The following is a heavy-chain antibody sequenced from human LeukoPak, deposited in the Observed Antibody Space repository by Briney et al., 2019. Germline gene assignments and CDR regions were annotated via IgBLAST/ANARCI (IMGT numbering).Heavy chain of an antibody. D-gene: IGHD6-13*01. CDR2: IYYSGST. CDR1: GGSISSRSYY. CDR3: ARRGSRWYWYFDL. J-gene: IGHJ2*01. V-gene: IGHV4-39*01. Sequence: SETLSLTCTVSGGSISSRSYYWGWIRQPPGKGLEWIGSIYYSGSTYYNPSLKSRVTISVDTSKNQFSLKLSSVTAADTAVYYCARRGSRWYWYFDLWGRGTLVTVSS.